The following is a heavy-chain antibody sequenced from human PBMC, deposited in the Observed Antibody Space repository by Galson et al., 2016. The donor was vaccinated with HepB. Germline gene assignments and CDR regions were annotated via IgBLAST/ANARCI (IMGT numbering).Heavy chain of an antibody. D-gene: IGHD6-13*01. V-gene: IGHV4-59*01. CDR3: ARYLLAKGAAAGERSDYYYYYGMDV. J-gene: IGHJ6*02. CDR2: IYHRGNT. CDR1: GGSLSSYY. Sequence: ETLSLTCTVSGGSLSSYYWSWIRQPPGKGLEWIGYIYHRGNTNYNPSLKSRVTISVDTSKNQFSLNLSSVSAADTAVYYCARYLLAKGAAAGERSDYYYYYGMDVWGQGTTVTVSS.